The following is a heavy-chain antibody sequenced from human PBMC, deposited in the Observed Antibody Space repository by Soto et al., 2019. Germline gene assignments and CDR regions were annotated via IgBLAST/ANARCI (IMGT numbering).Heavy chain of an antibody. CDR3: ARDKSKDIVVVVAATRFGWFDP. D-gene: IGHD2-15*01. Sequence: PGGSLRLSCAASGFTFSSYSMNWVRQAPGKGLEWVSYISSSSSTIYYADSVKGRFTISRDNAKNSLYLQMNSLRAEDTAVYYCARDKSKDIVVVVAATRFGWFDPRGQGTLVTVSS. J-gene: IGHJ5*02. CDR1: GFTFSSYS. CDR2: ISSSSSTI. V-gene: IGHV3-48*01.